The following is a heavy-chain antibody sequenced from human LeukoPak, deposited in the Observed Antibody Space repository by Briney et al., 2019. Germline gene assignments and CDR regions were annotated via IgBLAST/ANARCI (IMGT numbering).Heavy chain of an antibody. D-gene: IGHD6-13*01. J-gene: IGHJ4*02. CDR1: GGSFSGCD. CDR2: INHSGST. Sequence: AETLPLTRPGCGGSFSGCDCSSIRPPPGKEGQWFSGINHSGSTNYNPSLKSRDTISVDTSKNQFSLKLSSVTAADTAVYYCARATGIAAAGPHYYFDYWGQGTLVTVSS. CDR3: ARATGIAAAGPHYYFDY. V-gene: IGHV4-34*01.